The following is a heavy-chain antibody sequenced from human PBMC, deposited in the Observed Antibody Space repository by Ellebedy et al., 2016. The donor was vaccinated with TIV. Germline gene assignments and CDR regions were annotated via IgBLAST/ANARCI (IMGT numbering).Heavy chain of an antibody. D-gene: IGHD2-15*01. CDR3: QRHCSGGSCSHHAFDI. J-gene: IGHJ3*02. CDR2: IRNSDTT. CDR1: GFTFSSYS. V-gene: IGHV3-48*01. Sequence: GESLKISCAASGFTFSSYSINWVRQAPGKGLEWISYIRNSDTTYYADYVRGRFTISRDNPKRSLYLQMNSLRAEDTAVYYCQRHCSGGSCSHHAFDIWGQGTMVTVSS.